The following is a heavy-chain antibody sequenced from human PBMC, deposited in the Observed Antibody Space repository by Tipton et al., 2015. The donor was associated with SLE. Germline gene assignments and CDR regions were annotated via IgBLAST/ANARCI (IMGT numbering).Heavy chain of an antibody. Sequence: SLRLSCAASGFTFSSYWMHWVRQAPGKGLVWVSRINSDGSTTTYADSVKGRFTISRDNSKNTLYLQMNSLRAEDTAVYYCARERVGAFDIWGQGTMVTVSS. D-gene: IGHD1-26*01. CDR3: ARERVGAFDI. CDR2: INSDGSTT. V-gene: IGHV3-74*01. CDR1: GFTFSSYW. J-gene: IGHJ3*02.